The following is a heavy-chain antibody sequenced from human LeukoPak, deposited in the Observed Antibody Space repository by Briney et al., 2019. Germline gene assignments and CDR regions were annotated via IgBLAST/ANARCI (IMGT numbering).Heavy chain of an antibody. V-gene: IGHV3-15*01. CDR3: TTHNYAGTTGYFDY. CDR2: IKSKSVGETT. CDR1: GFTFSNTW. D-gene: IGHD4-17*01. Sequence: GGSLEVSCVASGFTFSNTWMSWVRQAPGKGLEWVSRIKSKSVGETTDYAAPVKGRFAISRDDSKNMLYLQMNNLKTEDTAVYYCTTHNYAGTTGYFDYWGQGTLVTVST. J-gene: IGHJ4*02.